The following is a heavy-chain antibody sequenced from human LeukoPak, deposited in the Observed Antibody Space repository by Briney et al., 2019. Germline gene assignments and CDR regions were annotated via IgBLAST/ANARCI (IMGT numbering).Heavy chain of an antibody. Sequence: GRSLRLSCAASGFTFSSYGMHWVRQAPGKGLEWVAVIWYDGSNKYYAVSVKGRFTISRDNSKNTLYLQMNSLRAEDTAVYYCARDRVGYCSGGSCYRIYYGMDVWGQGTTVTVSS. CDR3: ARDRVGYCSGGSCYRIYYGMDV. V-gene: IGHV3-33*01. J-gene: IGHJ6*02. CDR1: GFTFSSYG. D-gene: IGHD2-15*01. CDR2: IWYDGSNK.